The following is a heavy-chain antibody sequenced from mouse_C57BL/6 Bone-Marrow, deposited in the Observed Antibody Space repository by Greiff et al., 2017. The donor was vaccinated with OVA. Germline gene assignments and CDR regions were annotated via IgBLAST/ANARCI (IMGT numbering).Heavy chain of an antibody. CDR2: INPNNGGT. CDR3: ARGGAWFAD. Sequence: EVQLQQSGPELVKPGASVKISCKASGYTFTDYYMNWVKQSHGKSLEWIGDINPNNGGTSYNQKFKGKATLTVDKSSSTAYMELRSLTSEDSAVYYCARGGAWFADWGQGTLVTVSA. J-gene: IGHJ3*01. CDR1: GYTFTDYY. V-gene: IGHV1-26*01.